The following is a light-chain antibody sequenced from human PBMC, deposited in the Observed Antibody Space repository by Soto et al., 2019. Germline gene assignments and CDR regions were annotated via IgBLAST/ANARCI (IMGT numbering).Light chain of an antibody. J-gene: IGLJ1*01. CDR2: DVT. CDR3: SSFTGSSYV. Sequence: QSALTQPASVSGSPGQSITISCTGTSSDVGNNNYVSWYQQNTGKAPKVMICDVTNRPSGVSNRFSGSKSGNTASLTISGLQAEDEADYYCSSFTGSSYVFGTGNKLTVL. CDR1: SSDVGNNNY. V-gene: IGLV2-14*01.